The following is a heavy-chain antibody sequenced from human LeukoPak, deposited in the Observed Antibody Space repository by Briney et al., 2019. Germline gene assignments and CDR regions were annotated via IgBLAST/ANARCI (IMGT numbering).Heavy chain of an antibody. D-gene: IGHD3-16*01. J-gene: IGHJ4*02. CDR3: ARDISRGALGAYGPFDF. CDR2: SNPGNGHS. CDR1: GYDLISYT. Sequence: ASVKGSCKASGYDLISYTIHWVRQAPGQRLRCMGWSNPGNGHSDYSQGFQGRVTISFDTSANTAYMELTSLTSEDTAVYFCARDISRGALGAYGPFDFWGQGTLVAVSS. V-gene: IGHV1-3*01.